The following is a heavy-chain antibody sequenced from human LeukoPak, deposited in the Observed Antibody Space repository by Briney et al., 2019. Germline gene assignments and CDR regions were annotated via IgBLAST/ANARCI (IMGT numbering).Heavy chain of an antibody. V-gene: IGHV4-61*02. CDR3: AKDDPTTVGEAFDV. CDR1: GGSISGSSYY. D-gene: IGHD3-10*01. Sequence: SETLSLTCRVSGGSISGSSYYCNWIRQPAGTGLEWIGRMYTSGARNYSPSLKSRVTMSVDTSKNEFSLKLNSVTAADTAVYYCAKDDPTTVGEAFDVWGQGTMVTVSS. J-gene: IGHJ3*01. CDR2: MYTSGAR.